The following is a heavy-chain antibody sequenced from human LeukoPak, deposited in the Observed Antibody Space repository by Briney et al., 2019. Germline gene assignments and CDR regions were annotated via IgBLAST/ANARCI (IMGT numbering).Heavy chain of an antibody. J-gene: IGHJ4*02. D-gene: IGHD3-3*01. V-gene: IGHV4-39*07. CDR2: IYYSGST. CDR3: ARRITIFGVAPVRDN. Sequence: PSETLSLTCTVSGGSISSSSYYWGWIRQPPGKGLEWIGSIYYSGSTNYNPSLKSRVTISVDTSKNQFSLKLSSVTAADTAVYYCARRITIFGVAPVRDNWGQGTLVTVSS. CDR1: GGSISSSSYY.